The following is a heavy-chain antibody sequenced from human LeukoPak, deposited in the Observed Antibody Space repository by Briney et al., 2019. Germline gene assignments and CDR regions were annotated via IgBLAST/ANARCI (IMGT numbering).Heavy chain of an antibody. Sequence: PGGSLRLSCAASGFTFSSYGMHWVRQAPGKGLEWVSAISGSGGSTYYADSVKGRFTISRDNSKNTLYLQMNSLRAEDTAVYYCAKDVEDITMVRGVLSGGWGQGTLVTVSS. D-gene: IGHD3-10*01. V-gene: IGHV3-23*01. J-gene: IGHJ4*02. CDR2: ISGSGGST. CDR3: AKDVEDITMVRGVLSGG. CDR1: GFTFSSYG.